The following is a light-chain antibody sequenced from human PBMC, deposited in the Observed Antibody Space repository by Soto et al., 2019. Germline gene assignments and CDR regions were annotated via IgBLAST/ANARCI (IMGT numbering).Light chain of an antibody. J-gene: IGKJ2*01. CDR3: QQYYSTPPYT. CDR2: WAS. V-gene: IGKV4-1*01. CDR1: QSVLYSSNNKNY. Sequence: DIVMTQSPDSLAVSLGERATINCKSSQSVLYSSNNKNYLAWYQQKPGQPPKLLIYWASTRESGVPDRFSGSGSGTDFTLTISRLQAEDVAVSYCQQYYSTPPYTFGQGTKLEIK.